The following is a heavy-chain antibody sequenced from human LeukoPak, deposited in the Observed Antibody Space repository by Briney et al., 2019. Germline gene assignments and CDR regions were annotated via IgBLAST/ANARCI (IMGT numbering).Heavy chain of an antibody. CDR2: ISWNSGSI. V-gene: IGHV3-9*03. CDR1: GFTFDDYA. CDR3: ARGVGIHLNWFDP. Sequence: SLRLSCAASGFTFDDYAMHWVRQAPGKGLEWVSGISWNSGSIGYADSVKGRFTISRDNAKNSLYLQMNSLRAEDMALYYCARGVGIHLNWFDPWGQGTLVTVSS. J-gene: IGHJ5*02. D-gene: IGHD2-21*01.